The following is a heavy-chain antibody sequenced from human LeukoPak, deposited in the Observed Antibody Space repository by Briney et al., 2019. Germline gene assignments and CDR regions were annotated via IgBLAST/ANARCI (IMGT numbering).Heavy chain of an antibody. D-gene: IGHD3-22*01. Sequence: SGTMSLASTVYGYSISSGYSWGWIRQPPGMGLGWVGCLYHSGSTYYNPSLTSRVIIPVDTSTNPSSLKLSSVTAADTAVYYCARVMPAYYYDSSGYYHDAFDIWGQGTMVTVSS. CDR2: LYHSGST. V-gene: IGHV4-38-2*02. J-gene: IGHJ3*02. CDR1: GYSISSGYS. CDR3: ARVMPAYYYDSSGYYHDAFDI.